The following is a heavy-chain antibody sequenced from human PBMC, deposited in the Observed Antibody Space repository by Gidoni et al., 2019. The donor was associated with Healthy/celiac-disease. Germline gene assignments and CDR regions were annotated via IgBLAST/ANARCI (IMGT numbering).Heavy chain of an antibody. V-gene: IGHV1-46*01. J-gene: IGHJ5*02. D-gene: IGHD2-15*01. Sequence: VKVSCKASGYTFTSDYMHWVRKAPGQGLEWMGIIKPSRGSTSYAQTFQGRVTMTRDTSTRTVYMELSSLSSEDTAVYYCARGYCSGVSCFEQNWFDPWGKGTLVTVSS. CDR3: ARGYCSGVSCFEQNWFDP. CDR2: IKPSRGST. CDR1: GYTFTSDY.